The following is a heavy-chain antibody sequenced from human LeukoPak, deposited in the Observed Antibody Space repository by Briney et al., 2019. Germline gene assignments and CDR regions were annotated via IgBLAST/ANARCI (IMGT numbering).Heavy chain of an antibody. D-gene: IGHD4-11*01. CDR3: ARDSKDSNYVFDY. V-gene: IGHV1-2*02. CDR2: INPNSGGT. CDR1: GYTFTGYY. Sequence: ASVKVSCKASGYTFTGYYMHWVRQAPGQGLEWMGWINPNSGGTNYAQKFQGRVTMTRDTSISTAYMELSRLRSEDTAVYYCARDSKDSNYVFDYWGQGTLVTVSS. J-gene: IGHJ4*02.